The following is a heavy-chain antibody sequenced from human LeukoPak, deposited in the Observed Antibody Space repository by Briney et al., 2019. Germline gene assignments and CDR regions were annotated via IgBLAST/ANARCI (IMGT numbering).Heavy chain of an antibody. D-gene: IGHD5-18*01. CDR2: IWYDGSNK. V-gene: IGHV3-33*06. Sequence: GGSLRLSCAASGFIFKTYAMHWVRQAPGKGLEWVTMIWYDGSNKYYGDSVKGRFTISRDNSKNTVYLQMNSLRVEDTAVYYCAKELRGYSYGLRNNWFDPWGQGTLVTVSS. CDR1: GFIFKTYA. CDR3: AKELRGYSYGLRNNWFDP. J-gene: IGHJ5*02.